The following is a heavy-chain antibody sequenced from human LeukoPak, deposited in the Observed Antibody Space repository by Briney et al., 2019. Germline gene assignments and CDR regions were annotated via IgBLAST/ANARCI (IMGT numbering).Heavy chain of an antibody. D-gene: IGHD6-13*01. V-gene: IGHV4-59*01. J-gene: IGHJ4*02. CDR3: ARVKGSSSWYGPTPTDY. CDR2: IYYSGST. Sequence: SETLSLTCTVSGGSISSYYWSWIRQPPGKGLEWIGYIYYSGSTNYNPSLKSRVTISVDTSKNQFSLKLSSVTAADTAVYYCARVKGSSSWYGPTPTDYWGQGTLVTVSS. CDR1: GGSISSYY.